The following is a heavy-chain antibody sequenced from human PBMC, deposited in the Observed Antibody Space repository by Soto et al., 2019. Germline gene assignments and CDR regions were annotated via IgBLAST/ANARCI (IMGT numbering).Heavy chain of an antibody. V-gene: IGHV3-73*01. Sequence: GALRHSSAASGLSFSGAAMHWVRRASGKGLGWVWRIRSKANSDATAYAASARGRFTISRDESKNTAYLQMSSLRTEDTAVYYCTTDEEYGWSFVLSPWGQGTLVTVSS. CDR2: IRSKANSDAT. CDR3: TTDEEYGWSFVLSP. D-gene: IGHD2-15*01. CDR1: GLSFSGAA. J-gene: IGHJ5*02.